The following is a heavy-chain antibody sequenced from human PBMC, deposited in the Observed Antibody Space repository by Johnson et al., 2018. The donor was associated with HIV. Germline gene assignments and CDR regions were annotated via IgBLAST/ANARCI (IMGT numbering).Heavy chain of an antibody. D-gene: IGHD3-10*01. Sequence: VQLVESGGGLVQPGGSLRLSCAASGFTFSSYDMHWVRQATGKGLEWVSAIGTAGDTYYPGSVKGRFTISRENAKNSLYLQMNSLRAEDTAVYYCARDRLWFGESDAFDIWGQGTMVTVSS. V-gene: IGHV3-13*01. CDR2: IGTAGDT. CDR3: ARDRLWFGESDAFDI. J-gene: IGHJ3*02. CDR1: GFTFSSYD.